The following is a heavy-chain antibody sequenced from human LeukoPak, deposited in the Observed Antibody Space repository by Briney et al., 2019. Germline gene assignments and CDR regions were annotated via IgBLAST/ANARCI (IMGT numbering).Heavy chain of an antibody. CDR3: ARINYYDSSGFFYDDY. CDR2: IYYSGST. J-gene: IGHJ4*02. V-gene: IGHV4-61*08. Sequence: SETLSLTCTVSGGSISSGGYYWSWIRQPPGKGLEWIGYIYYSGSTNYNPSLKSRVTISVDTSKNQFSLKLNSLTAADTAVYYCARINYYDSSGFFYDDYWGQGTLVTVSS. CDR1: GGSISSGGYY. D-gene: IGHD3-22*01.